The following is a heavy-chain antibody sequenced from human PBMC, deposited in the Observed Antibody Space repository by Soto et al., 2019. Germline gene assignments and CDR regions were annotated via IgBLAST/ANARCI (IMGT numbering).Heavy chain of an antibody. V-gene: IGHV1-18*01. CDR2: ISGYNGDT. CDR3: AKNGQPPYYYYVMDV. J-gene: IGHJ6*02. CDR1: GYTFSRYG. D-gene: IGHD2-2*01. Sequence: QGQLVQSGPEVKKPGASVKVSCKTSGYTFSRYGISWVRQAPGQGLEWMGWISGYNGDTNYAQKVQGRVTMTIDTTTYTASMSLRSLPSDDTAIYYCAKNGQPPYYYYVMDVWGQGTTVTVSS.